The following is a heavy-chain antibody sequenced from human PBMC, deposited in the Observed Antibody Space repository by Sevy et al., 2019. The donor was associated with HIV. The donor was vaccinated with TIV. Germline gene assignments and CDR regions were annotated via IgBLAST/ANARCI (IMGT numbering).Heavy chain of an antibody. CDR3: ARGTHDYGDYDRDAFDI. J-gene: IGHJ3*02. V-gene: IGHV3-21*01. CDR2: ISGGGTYI. Sequence: GGSLRLSCATSEFTFSSYSMNWVRQAPGNGLEWVLSISGGGTYIYYADSVKGRFTISRDNAKNSLSLQMNSLRAEDTAVYYCARGTHDYGDYDRDAFDIWGQGTMVTVSS. CDR1: EFTFSSYS. D-gene: IGHD4-17*01.